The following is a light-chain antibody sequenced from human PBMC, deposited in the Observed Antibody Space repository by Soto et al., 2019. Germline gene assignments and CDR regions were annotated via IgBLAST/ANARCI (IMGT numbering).Light chain of an antibody. Sequence: QSALTQPASVSGSPGQSITISCTGTSSDIGGYNFVSWYQQHPGKAPKLMIFDVRYRPSGVSKRFSGSKSGTTASLTISGLQAEDEADYYCSSYTSSSIVVFGGGTKLTVL. V-gene: IGLV2-14*01. CDR2: DVR. J-gene: IGLJ2*01. CDR3: SSYTSSSIVV. CDR1: SSDIGGYNF.